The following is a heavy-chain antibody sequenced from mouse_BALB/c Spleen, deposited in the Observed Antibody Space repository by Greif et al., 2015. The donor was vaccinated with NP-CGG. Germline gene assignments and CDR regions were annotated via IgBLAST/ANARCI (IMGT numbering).Heavy chain of an antibody. CDR3: AREGGGNYVRTAWFAY. J-gene: IGHJ3*01. CDR1: GFTFSSYG. V-gene: IGHV5-6-3*01. CDR2: INSNGGST. D-gene: IGHD2-1*01. Sequence: DVMLVESGGGLVQPGGSLKLSCAASGFTFSSYGMSWVRQTPDKRLELVATINSNGGSTYYPDSVKGRFTISRDNAKNTLYLQMSSLKSEDTAMYYCAREGGGNYVRTAWFAYWGQGTLVTVSA.